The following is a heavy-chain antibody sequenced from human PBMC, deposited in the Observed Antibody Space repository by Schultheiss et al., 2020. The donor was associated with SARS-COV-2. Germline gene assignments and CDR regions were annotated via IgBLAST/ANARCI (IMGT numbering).Heavy chain of an antibody. Sequence: SVKVSCKASGGTFSSYTISWVRQDPGQGLEWMGRIIPILGIANYAQKFQGRVTITEDESTSTAYMELSSLRSEDTAVYYCARAVFRDQTGSYYDYFDYWGQGTLVTVSS. D-gene: IGHD3-10*01. CDR3: ARAVFRDQTGSYYDYFDY. V-gene: IGHV1-69*02. CDR2: IIPILGIA. J-gene: IGHJ4*02. CDR1: GGTFSSYT.